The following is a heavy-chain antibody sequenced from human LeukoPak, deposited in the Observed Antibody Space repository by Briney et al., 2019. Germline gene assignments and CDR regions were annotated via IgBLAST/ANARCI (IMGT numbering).Heavy chain of an antibody. J-gene: IGHJ4*02. D-gene: IGHD3-22*01. V-gene: IGHV3-23*01. CDR3: ARYDSSGYCPFDY. Sequence: GGSLRLSCAASGFTFSSSAMSAVRQAPGKGLEWVSAISGSGGTTYYTDSVKGRFTISRDNSKNTLYLQMNSLRTEDTAVYYCARYDSSGYCPFDYWGQGTLVTVSS. CDR1: GFTFSSSA. CDR2: ISGSGGTT.